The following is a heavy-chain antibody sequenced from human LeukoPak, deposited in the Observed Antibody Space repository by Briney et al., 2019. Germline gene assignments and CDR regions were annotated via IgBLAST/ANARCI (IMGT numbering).Heavy chain of an antibody. CDR1: GGTFSSYA. D-gene: IGHD2-2*01. Sequence: SVKVSCKASGGTFSSYAISWVRQAPGQGLEWMGRIIPILGIANYAQKFQGRVTITADKSTSTAYMELSSLRSEDTAVYYCARDSQSIVVVPAATLDIWGQGTMVTVSS. J-gene: IGHJ3*02. CDR3: ARDSQSIVVVPAATLDI. V-gene: IGHV1-69*04. CDR2: IIPILGIA.